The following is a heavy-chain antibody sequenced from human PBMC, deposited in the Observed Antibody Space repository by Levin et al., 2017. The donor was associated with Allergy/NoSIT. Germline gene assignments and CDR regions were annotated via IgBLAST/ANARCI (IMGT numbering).Heavy chain of an antibody. CDR3: ARVGVRRGYSYGIFDY. J-gene: IGHJ4*02. Sequence: SQTLSLTCAISGDSVSSNSAAWNWIRQSPSRGLEWLGRTYYRSKWYNDYAVSVKSRITINPDTSKNQFSLQLNSVTPEDTAVYYCARVGVRRGYSYGIFDYWGQGTLVTVSS. D-gene: IGHD5-18*01. V-gene: IGHV6-1*01. CDR2: TYYRSKWYN. CDR1: GDSVSSNSAA.